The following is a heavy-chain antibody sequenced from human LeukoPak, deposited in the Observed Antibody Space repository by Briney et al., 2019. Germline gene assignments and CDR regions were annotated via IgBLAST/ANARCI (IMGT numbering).Heavy chain of an antibody. CDR2: INTHTGNP. J-gene: IGHJ4*02. D-gene: IGHD3-3*01. CDR1: GYSFTTYT. CDR3: ARGVGDFWSGTNNFDY. Sequence: ASVKVSCKASGYSFTTYTLNWVRQAPGQGLEWMGCINTHTGNPTYAQGSTGRFVFSLDTSVSTAYLQISSLKAEETAVYYCARGVGDFWSGTNNFDYWGQGTLVTASS. V-gene: IGHV7-4-1*02.